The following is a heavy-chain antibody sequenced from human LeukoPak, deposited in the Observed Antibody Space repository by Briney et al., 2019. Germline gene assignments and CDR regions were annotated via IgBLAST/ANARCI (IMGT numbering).Heavy chain of an antibody. Sequence: GGSLRLSCAAAGFTFSSYAMSWVRQAPGKGLDWVSSISGSGGSTYYADSVKGRFTISRHNSKNTLYLQMNSLRAEDTAVYYCAKGGSSWYRWFDPWGQGTLVTVSS. V-gene: IGHV3-23*01. CDR3: AKGGSSWYRWFDP. CDR1: GFTFSSYA. CDR2: ISGSGGST. D-gene: IGHD6-13*01. J-gene: IGHJ5*02.